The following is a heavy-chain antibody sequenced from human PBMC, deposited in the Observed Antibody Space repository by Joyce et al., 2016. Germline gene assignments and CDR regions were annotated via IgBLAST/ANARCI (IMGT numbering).Heavy chain of an antibody. D-gene: IGHD1-1*01. Sequence: QVQLVQSGAEVKKPGASVKVSCKASGYTFTNYYIHWLRQAPGQGLAWMGIINPYGGFTNSEQRFQGRVTRTSDTSTNTLYMELSSLKYEDTAVYYCARDPESIPGITGWFDSWGQGTLITVSS. CDR3: ARDPESIPGITGWFDS. CDR1: GYTFTNYY. V-gene: IGHV1-46*01. J-gene: IGHJ5*01. CDR2: INPYGGFT.